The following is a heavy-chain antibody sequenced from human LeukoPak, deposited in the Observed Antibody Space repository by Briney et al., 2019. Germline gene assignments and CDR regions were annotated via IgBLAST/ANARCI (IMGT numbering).Heavy chain of an antibody. D-gene: IGHD6-13*01. V-gene: IGHV3-74*01. J-gene: IGHJ4*02. CDR2: IGSDGSST. CDR1: GFTFSSYW. Sequence: PGGSLRLSCAASGFTFSSYWMHWVRQAPGKGLVWVSHIGSDGSSTTYGDPAKGRFTISRDNAKNTLYLQMNSLRVEDTAVYYCARGTTAEAGIDYWGQGTLVTVSS. CDR3: ARGTTAEAGIDY.